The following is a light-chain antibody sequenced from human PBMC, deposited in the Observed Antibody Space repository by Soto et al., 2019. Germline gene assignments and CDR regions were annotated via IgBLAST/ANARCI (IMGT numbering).Light chain of an antibody. CDR3: HQYGISPPVT. J-gene: IGKJ5*01. CDR2: GAS. Sequence: ENVLTQSPGTLSLSPGERATLSCRASQSVSSSYLAWYQQKPGQAPRLLIYGASSRATGIPDRFSGSGSGTDFTLTSSRREPEDVAMYYCHQYGISPPVTFGQGTRLEIK. CDR1: QSVSSSY. V-gene: IGKV3-20*01.